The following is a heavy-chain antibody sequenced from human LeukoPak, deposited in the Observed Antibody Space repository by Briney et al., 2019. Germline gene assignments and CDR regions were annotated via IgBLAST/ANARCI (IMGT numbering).Heavy chain of an antibody. CDR2: ISYDGTKQ. D-gene: IGHD3-22*01. V-gene: IGHV3-30-3*01. J-gene: IGHJ4*02. CDR1: GFTFSINA. CDR3: ARDHYFDISGYLDY. Sequence: GGSLRLSCEGSGFTFSINAMHWVRQAPGKGLEWLAVISYDGTKQYFADSVKGRFTISRENVKNSLYLEMNSLRVEDSAVYYCARDHYFDISGYLDYWGQGTPVTVSS.